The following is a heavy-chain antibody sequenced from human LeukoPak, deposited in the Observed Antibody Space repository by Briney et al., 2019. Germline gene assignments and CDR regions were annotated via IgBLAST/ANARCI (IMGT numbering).Heavy chain of an antibody. V-gene: IGHV4-59*08. D-gene: IGHD4-23*01. CDR1: GGSISSYY. CDR3: ARQEWLFNGGNQPGADDAFDI. J-gene: IGHJ3*02. CDR2: IYYSGST. Sequence: SETLSLTCTVSGGSISSYYWSWIRQPPGKGLEWIGYIYYSGSTNYNPSLKSRVTISVDTSKNQFSLKLSSVTAADTAVYYCARQEWLFNGGNQPGADDAFDIWGQGTMVTVSS.